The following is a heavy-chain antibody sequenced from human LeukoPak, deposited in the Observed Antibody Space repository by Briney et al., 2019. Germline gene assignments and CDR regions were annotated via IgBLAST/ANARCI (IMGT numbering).Heavy chain of an antibody. CDR2: INSDGGST. CDR1: GFTFSSYW. J-gene: IGHJ6*02. V-gene: IGHV3-74*01. CDR3: AKCRGQLVLPGGMDV. Sequence: PGGSLRLSCTASGFTFSSYWMHWVRQAPGKGLVWVSRINSDGGSTSYADSVKGRFTISRDNSKNTLYLQMNSLRAEDTAVYYCAKCRGQLVLPGGMDVWGQGTTVTVSS. D-gene: IGHD6-13*01.